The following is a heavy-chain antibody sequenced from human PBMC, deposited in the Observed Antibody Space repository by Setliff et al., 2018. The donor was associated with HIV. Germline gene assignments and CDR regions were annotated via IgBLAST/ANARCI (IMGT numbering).Heavy chain of an antibody. CDR2: INWNGGST. V-gene: IGHV3-20*04. D-gene: IGHD1-26*01. J-gene: IGHJ4*02. CDR1: GFTSDDYG. Sequence: GGSLRLSCAASGFTSDDYGMSWVRQTPRKGLEWVSGINWNGGSTGYADSVKGRFTISRDNGYSSLYLQMNGLRAEDTAVYYCATDCAVVGGTGSLDSWGQGTPVTVSS. CDR3: ATDCAVVGGTGSLDS.